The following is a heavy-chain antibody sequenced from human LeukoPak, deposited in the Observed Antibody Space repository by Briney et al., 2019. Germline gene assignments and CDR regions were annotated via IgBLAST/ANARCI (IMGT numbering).Heavy chain of an antibody. D-gene: IGHD6-19*01. CDR1: GGTFSSYA. V-gene: IGHV1-18*01. J-gene: IGHJ4*02. CDR3: ARDERAVAGGDY. CDR2: ISAYNGNT. Sequence: ASVKVSCKASGGTFSSYAISWVRQAPGQGLEWMGWISAYNGNTNYAQKLQGRVTMTTDTSTSTAYMELRSLRSDDTAVYYCARDERAVAGGDYWGQGTLVTVSS.